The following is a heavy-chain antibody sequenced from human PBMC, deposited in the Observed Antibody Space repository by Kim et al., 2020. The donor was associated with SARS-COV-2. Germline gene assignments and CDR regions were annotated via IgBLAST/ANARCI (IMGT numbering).Heavy chain of an antibody. D-gene: IGHD1-26*01. Sequence: SETLSLTCTVSGVSFSSTNYFWGWIRQPPGKGLEWIGSIYYSGSTYYNPSLKSRVTISLDTSKNQFSLNLTSITAADTAVYYCARKMGATAFDIWGQGTVVTVSS. CDR3: ARKMGATAFDI. CDR1: GVSFSSTNYF. CDR2: IYYSGST. J-gene: IGHJ3*02. V-gene: IGHV4-39*01.